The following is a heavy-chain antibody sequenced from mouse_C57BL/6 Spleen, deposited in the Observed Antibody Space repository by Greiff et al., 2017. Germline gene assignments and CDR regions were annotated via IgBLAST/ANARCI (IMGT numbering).Heavy chain of an antibody. CDR3: ARIVITTVVEGYFDV. CDR2: ISSGGSYT. Sequence: EVHLVESGGDLVKPGGSLKLSCAASGFTFSSYGMSWVRQTPDKRLEWVATISSGGSYTYYPDSVKGRFTISRDNAKNTLYLQMSSLKSEDTAMYYCARIVITTVVEGYFDVWGTGTTVTVSS. J-gene: IGHJ1*03. V-gene: IGHV5-6*01. CDR1: GFTFSSYG. D-gene: IGHD1-1*01.